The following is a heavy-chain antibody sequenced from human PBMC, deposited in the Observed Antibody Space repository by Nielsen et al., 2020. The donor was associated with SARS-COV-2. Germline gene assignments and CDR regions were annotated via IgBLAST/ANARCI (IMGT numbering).Heavy chain of an antibody. CDR2: IYFRGRT. V-gene: IGHV4-39*01. CDR3: ARRLDFWTDRLEDAFDI. D-gene: IGHD3/OR15-3a*01. J-gene: IGHJ3*02. Sequence: SETLSLTCNVSGGTMSDTTFFWAWIRQPPGKGLEWIGDIYFRGRTDYNPSLQSRVTMSIDTSNNQFSLKLNSVTAADTAVYYCARRLDFWTDRLEDAFDIWGLGAKVTVSS. CDR1: GGTMSDTTFF.